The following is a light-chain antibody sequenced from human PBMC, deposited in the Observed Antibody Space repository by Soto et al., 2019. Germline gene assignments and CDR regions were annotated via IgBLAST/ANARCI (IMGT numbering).Light chain of an antibody. CDR3: QSFDSRLSAPV. J-gene: IGLJ2*01. CDR1: NSNIGSNT. Sequence: QAVVTQPPSASGTPGQRVTISCSGSNSNIGSNTVNWYQQVPGTAPKLLIYSDNKRPSGVPGRFSASKSGTSASLAISGLRSEDEADYYCQSFDSRLSAPVFGGGTKLTVL. CDR2: SDN. V-gene: IGLV1-44*01.